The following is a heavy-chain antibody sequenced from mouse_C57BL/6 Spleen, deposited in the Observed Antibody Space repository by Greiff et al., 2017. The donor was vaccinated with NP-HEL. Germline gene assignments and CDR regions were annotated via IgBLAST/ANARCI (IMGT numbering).Heavy chain of an antibody. Sequence: QVQLQQPGAELVKPGASVKLSCKASGYTFTSYWMHWVKQRPGRGLEWIGRIDPNSGGTKYNEKFKSKATLTVDKPSSTAYMQLSSLTSEDSAVYYCARERGTRVVAPSHAMEYWGQGTSVTVSS. CDR2: IDPNSGGT. CDR3: ARERGTRVVAPSHAMEY. CDR1: GYTFTSYW. V-gene: IGHV1-72*01. D-gene: IGHD1-1*01. J-gene: IGHJ4*01.